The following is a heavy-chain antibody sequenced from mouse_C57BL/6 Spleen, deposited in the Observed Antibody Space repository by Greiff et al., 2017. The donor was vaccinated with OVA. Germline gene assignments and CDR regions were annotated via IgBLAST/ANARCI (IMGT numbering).Heavy chain of an antibody. D-gene: IGHD4-1*01. CDR3: AREVELGRFAY. CDR1: GYSITSGYY. V-gene: IGHV3-6*01. Sequence: EVQLQQSGPGLVKPSQSLSLTCSVTGYSITSGYYWNWIRQFPGNKLEWMGYISYDGSNNYNPSLKNRISITRDTSKNQFFLKLNSVTTEDTATYYCAREVELGRFAYWGQGTLVTVSA. CDR2: ISYDGSN. J-gene: IGHJ3*01.